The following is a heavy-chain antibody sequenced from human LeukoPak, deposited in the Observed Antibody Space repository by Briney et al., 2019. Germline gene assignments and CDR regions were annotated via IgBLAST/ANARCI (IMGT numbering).Heavy chain of an antibody. D-gene: IGHD3-22*01. CDR3: AGLSGGFYDTNDYA. CDR2: INPNSGGT. J-gene: IGHJ5*02. V-gene: IGHV1-2*02. CDR1: GYTFTGYY. Sequence: GASVKVSCKASGYTFTGYYMHWVRQAPGQGLEWMGWINPNSGGTNYAQKFQGRVTMTRDTSISTAYMELSRLRSDDTAVYYCAGLSGGFYDTNDYAWGQGTLVTVSS.